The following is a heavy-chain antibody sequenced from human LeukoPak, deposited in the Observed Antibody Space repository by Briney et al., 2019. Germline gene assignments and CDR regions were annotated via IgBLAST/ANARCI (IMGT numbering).Heavy chain of an antibody. Sequence: ASVKVSCKASGYTFTGYYMHWVRQAPGQGLEWMGRINPNSGGTNYAQKFQGRVTMTRDTSISTAYMELSRLRSDDTAVYYCARDLTVTTRYDYWGQGTLVIVSS. CDR2: INPNSGGT. J-gene: IGHJ4*02. CDR3: ARDLTVTTRYDY. V-gene: IGHV1-2*06. CDR1: GYTFTGYY. D-gene: IGHD4-17*01.